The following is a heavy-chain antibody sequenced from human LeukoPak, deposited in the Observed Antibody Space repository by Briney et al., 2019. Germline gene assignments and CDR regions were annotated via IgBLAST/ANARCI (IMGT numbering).Heavy chain of an antibody. Sequence: PSQTLSLTCTVSGGSISSGSYYWSWIRQPAGKGLEWIGYIYYSGSTNYNPSLKSRVTISVDTSKNQFSLKLSSVTAADTAVYYCARDRVNTMVRGHYMDVWGKGTTVTISS. V-gene: IGHV4-61*10. CDR2: IYYSGST. CDR1: GGSISSGSYY. D-gene: IGHD3-10*01. CDR3: ARDRVNTMVRGHYMDV. J-gene: IGHJ6*03.